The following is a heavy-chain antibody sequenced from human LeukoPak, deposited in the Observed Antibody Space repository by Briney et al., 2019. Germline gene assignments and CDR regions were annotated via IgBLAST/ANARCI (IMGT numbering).Heavy chain of an antibody. V-gene: IGHV3-23*01. J-gene: IGHJ5*02. CDR3: AREVPSEPLFDP. D-gene: IGHD1-26*01. CDR1: VYTFSTYA. Sequence: GGSLRLSRAASVYTFSTYAMSWVPHAPRKGREWGSAVRGSGSDTHNADSVKGRFTITRANSKHTLHLQINSLRAEDTAVYYCAREVPSEPLFDPWGQGTLVTVSS. CDR2: VRGSGSDT.